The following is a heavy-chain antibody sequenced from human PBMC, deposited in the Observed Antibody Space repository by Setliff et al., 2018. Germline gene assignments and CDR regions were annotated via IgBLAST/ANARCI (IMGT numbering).Heavy chain of an antibody. CDR2: ISPYNGDT. CDR3: VRSPPNRGVGQGHHMDI. J-gene: IGHJ6*03. D-gene: IGHD1-26*01. CDR1: GYIFNTFG. V-gene: IGHV1-18*01. Sequence: ASVKVSCKASGYIFNTFGISWVRRAPGQGLEWIGWISPYNGDTKYAQKLKDRVTMTTDTSTSTAFLEVRSLGSDDTAVYYCVRSPPNRGVGQGHHMDIWGKGTTVTVS.